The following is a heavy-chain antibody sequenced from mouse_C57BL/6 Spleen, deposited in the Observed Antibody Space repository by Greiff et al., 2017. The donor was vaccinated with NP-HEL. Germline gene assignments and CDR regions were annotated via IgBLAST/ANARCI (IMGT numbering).Heavy chain of an antibody. D-gene: IGHD2-5*01. CDR1: GYTFTSYW. CDR2: IHPNSGST. J-gene: IGHJ4*01. CDR3: ADSNYEGYAMDY. V-gene: IGHV1-64*01. Sequence: QVQLKQPGAELVKPGASVKLSCKASGYTFTSYWMPWVKQRPGQGLEWIGMIHPNSGSTNYNEKFKSKATLTVDKSSSTAYMQLSSLTSEDSAVYYCADSNYEGYAMDYWGQGTSVTVSS.